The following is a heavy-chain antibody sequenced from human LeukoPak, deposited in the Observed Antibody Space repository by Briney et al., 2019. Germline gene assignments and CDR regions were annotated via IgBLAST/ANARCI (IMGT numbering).Heavy chain of an antibody. CDR2: IYTSGST. CDR3: ATSRGVLRYFGWLPGGMDV. D-gene: IGHD3-9*01. V-gene: IGHV4-4*07. J-gene: IGHJ6*04. Sequence: SETLSLTCTVSGVSISSYYWSWLRQPAGKGLEWVGRIYTSGSTNYYPSLKSRVTMSVDTSKNQFSLKLSSVTAADTAVYYCATSRGVLRYFGWLPGGMDVWGKGTTVTVSS. CDR1: GVSISSYY.